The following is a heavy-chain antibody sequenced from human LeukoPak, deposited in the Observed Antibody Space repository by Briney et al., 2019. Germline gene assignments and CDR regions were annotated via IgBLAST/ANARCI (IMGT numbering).Heavy chain of an antibody. CDR3: ASKRPGSGSYRGPWYFDY. V-gene: IGHV3-7*01. CDR1: GFTFSSYW. CDR2: IKQDGSEK. D-gene: IGHD3-10*01. Sequence: GESLRLSCAASGFTFSSYWMSWVRQAPGKGLEWVANIKQDGSEKYYVDSVKGRFTISRDNAKNSLYLQMNSLRAEDTAVYYCASKRPGSGSYRGPWYFDYWGQGTLVTVSS. J-gene: IGHJ4*02.